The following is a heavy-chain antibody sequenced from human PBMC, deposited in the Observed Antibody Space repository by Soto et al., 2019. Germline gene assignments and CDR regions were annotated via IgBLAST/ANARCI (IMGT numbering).Heavy chain of an antibody. Sequence: EVQLLESGGGLVQPGGSLRLSCAASGFTFSIYAMSWVRQAPGKGLEWVSGISGSGGSTYYAGSVKGRFTISRDNSKNTLYLQMNSLRAEDTAVYYCAKGLYSGSYFDYWGQGTLVTVSS. J-gene: IGHJ4*02. CDR2: ISGSGGST. CDR3: AKGLYSGSYFDY. V-gene: IGHV3-23*01. D-gene: IGHD1-26*01. CDR1: GFTFSIYA.